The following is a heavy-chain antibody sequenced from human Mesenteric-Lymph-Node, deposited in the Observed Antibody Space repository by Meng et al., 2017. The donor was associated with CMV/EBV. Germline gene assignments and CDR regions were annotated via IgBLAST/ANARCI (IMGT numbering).Heavy chain of an antibody. CDR2: IGTDGDT. D-gene: IGHD1-26*01. CDR1: GFTFSSYA. J-gene: IGHJ6*02. Sequence: GESLKISCAASGFTFSSYAMSWVRQAPGKGLEWVSAIGTDGDTYYAGSVKGRFSISRDDAKSSFYLQMNSLRPGDTAVYYCASVGAAVSFYGMDVWGQGTTVTVSS. V-gene: IGHV3-13*01. CDR3: ASVGAAVSFYGMDV.